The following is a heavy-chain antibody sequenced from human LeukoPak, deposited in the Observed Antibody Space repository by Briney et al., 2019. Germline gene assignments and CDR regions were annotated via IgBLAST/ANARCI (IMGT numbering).Heavy chain of an antibody. D-gene: IGHD6-13*01. CDR3: AKGVGIEGAGHFDP. CDR1: GFTFGSYA. CDR2: ISGSGYST. J-gene: IGHJ5*02. Sequence: GGSLRLSCAASGFTFGSYAMTWVRQAPGKGLEWVSSISGSGYSTYYADSVKGRFTISRDNSKSTLYLQMNSLRGEDTAVYYCAKGVGIEGAGHFDPWGQGTVVTVSS. V-gene: IGHV3-23*01.